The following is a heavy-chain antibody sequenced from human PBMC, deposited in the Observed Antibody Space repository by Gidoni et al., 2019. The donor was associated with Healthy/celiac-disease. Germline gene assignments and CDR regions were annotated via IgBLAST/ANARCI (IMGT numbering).Heavy chain of an antibody. Sequence: QVQLQESGPGLVKPSETLSLTCTVSGGSTSSYYWSWIRPPPGKGLEWIGYIYYSGSSHYNPSLKSRVTISVDTSKSQCSLKLSSGTAADTAVYYCARPAVVVAARGAFDIWGQGTMVTVSS. J-gene: IGHJ3*02. V-gene: IGHV4-59*01. CDR3: ARPAVVVAARGAFDI. D-gene: IGHD2-15*01. CDR2: IYYSGSS. CDR1: GGSTSSYY.